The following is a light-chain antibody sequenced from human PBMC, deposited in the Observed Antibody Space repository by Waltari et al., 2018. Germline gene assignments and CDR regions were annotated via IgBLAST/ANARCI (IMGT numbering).Light chain of an antibody. CDR1: QSISNW. J-gene: IGKJ4*01. CDR2: KAS. CDR3: QQYNSYSLLT. Sequence: DIQMTQSPSTLSASGGDRVTITCRASQSISNWLAWYQQKPGKAQKLLIYKASTLESGVPSRFSGSGSGTEFTLTISSLQPDDFATYYCQQYNSYSLLTFGGGTKVEIK. V-gene: IGKV1-5*03.